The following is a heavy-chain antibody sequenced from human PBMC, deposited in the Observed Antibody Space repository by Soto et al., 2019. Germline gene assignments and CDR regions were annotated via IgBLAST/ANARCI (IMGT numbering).Heavy chain of an antibody. CDR2: INPDNENT. D-gene: IGHD3-3*01. Sequence: QVQLVQSGAEVKRPGASVKVSCKASGYSVTSYAIHWVRQAPGQRLEWMGWINPDNENTKYSQTFHGRVTLLRDTSATTVHLHLTSLTSADTAVYYRTRALFVLTIVGVLQPSDPSGQGPLVTFS. J-gene: IGHJ5*02. V-gene: IGHV1-3*01. CDR1: GYSVTSYA. CDR3: TRALFVLTIVGVLQPSDP.